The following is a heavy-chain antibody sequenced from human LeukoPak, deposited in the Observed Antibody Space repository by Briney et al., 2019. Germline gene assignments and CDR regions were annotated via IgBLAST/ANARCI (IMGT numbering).Heavy chain of an antibody. J-gene: IGHJ4*02. V-gene: IGHV5-10-1*01. Sequence: GEALKIFCKGSGYSFTSYWIGLVRQMPGKGLEWMGRIDPSDSYNNYSPSFQGHVTISADKSISTAYLQWSSLKASDSAMYYCARHYGSLFDYWGQGTLVTVSS. D-gene: IGHD3-10*01. CDR2: IDPSDSYN. CDR1: GYSFTSYW. CDR3: ARHYGSLFDY.